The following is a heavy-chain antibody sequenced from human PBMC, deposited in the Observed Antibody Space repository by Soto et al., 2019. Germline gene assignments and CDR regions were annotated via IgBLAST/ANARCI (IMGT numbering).Heavy chain of an antibody. CDR2: IKSKTDGGTT. CDR3: IVTTTVTFYYGMDV. Sequence: PVGSVRLSCAASGFTFSKAWMNWVRQAPGKGLEWVGRIKSKTDGGTTDYAAPVKGRFTVSRDDSKNTLYLQMNSLKTEDTAMYYCIVTTTVTFYYGMDVWGQGTTVTVSS. V-gene: IGHV3-15*01. CDR1: GFTFSKAW. J-gene: IGHJ6*02. D-gene: IGHD4-17*01.